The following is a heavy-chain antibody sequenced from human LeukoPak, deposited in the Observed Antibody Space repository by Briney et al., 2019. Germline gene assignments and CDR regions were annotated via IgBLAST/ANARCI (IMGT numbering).Heavy chain of an antibody. D-gene: IGHD3-10*01. V-gene: IGHV3-23*01. J-gene: IGHJ4*02. CDR1: GFAFSTYA. Sequence: PGGSLRLSCAASGFAFSTYAMSWVRQAPGKGLRWVSAISGGGTSTYYADSVRGRFTISRDNSKNTLYLQMNSLRAEDTAVYYCAKQIYYTSRNQRETSDYWGQGTLVTVSS. CDR2: ISGGGTST. CDR3: AKQIYYTSRNQRETSDY.